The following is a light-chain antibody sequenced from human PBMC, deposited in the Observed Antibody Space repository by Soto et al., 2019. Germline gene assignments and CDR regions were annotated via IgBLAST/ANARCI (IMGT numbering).Light chain of an antibody. CDR1: IGQVTSGYY. CDR2: STS. CDR3: LLYYGGAQEV. V-gene: IGLV7-43*01. J-gene: IGLJ2*01. Sequence: QTVVTQEPSLTVSPGGQAISPGPPTIGQVTSGYYPNWFQQKPGQAPRALIYSTSNKHSWTPARFSGSLLGGKAALTLSGVQPEDEAEYYCLLYYGGAQEVFGGGTKLTVL.